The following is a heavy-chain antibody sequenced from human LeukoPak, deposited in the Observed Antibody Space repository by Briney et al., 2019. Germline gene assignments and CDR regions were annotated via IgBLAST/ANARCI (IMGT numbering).Heavy chain of an antibody. CDR2: ISGSGGST. CDR1: GFTFSTYV. J-gene: IGHJ4*02. Sequence: GGSLRLSCAASGFTFSTYVMSWVRQAPGKGLEWVSGISGSGGSTYYADSVKGRFTISRDNSQNTLYLQMNSLRGEDTAVYYCAKIPLGIHWVAVDYWGQGNLVTVSS. D-gene: IGHD7-27*01. CDR3: AKIPLGIHWVAVDY. V-gene: IGHV3-23*01.